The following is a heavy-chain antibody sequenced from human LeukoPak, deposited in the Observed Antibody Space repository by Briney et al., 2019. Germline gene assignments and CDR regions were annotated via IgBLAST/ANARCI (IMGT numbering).Heavy chain of an antibody. J-gene: IGHJ6*02. CDR2: ISSSSSYI. D-gene: IGHD3-9*01. Sequence: GGSLRLSCAASGFTFSSYSMNWVRQAPGKGLDWVSSISSSSSYIYYADSVKGRFTISRDNAKNSLYLQMNSLRAEDTAVYYCARDDARYYDILTGYYREYYGMDVWGQGTTVTVSS. CDR1: GFTFSSYS. CDR3: ARDDARYYDILTGYYREYYGMDV. V-gene: IGHV3-21*01.